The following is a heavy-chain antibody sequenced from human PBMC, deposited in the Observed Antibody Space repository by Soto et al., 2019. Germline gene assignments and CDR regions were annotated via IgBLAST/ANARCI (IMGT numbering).Heavy chain of an antibody. CDR1: GGSISSYY. V-gene: IGHV4-59*08. Sequence: SETLSLTCTVSGGSISSYYWSWIRQPPGKGLEWIGYIYYSGSTNYNPSLKSRVTISVDTSKNQFSLKLSSVTAADTAVYYCASFLYAAATSGAFDIWGQGTMVTVSS. D-gene: IGHD2-15*01. CDR2: IYYSGST. J-gene: IGHJ3*02. CDR3: ASFLYAAATSGAFDI.